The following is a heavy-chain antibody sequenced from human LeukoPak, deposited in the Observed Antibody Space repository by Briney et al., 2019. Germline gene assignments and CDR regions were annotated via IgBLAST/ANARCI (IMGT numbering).Heavy chain of an antibody. V-gene: IGHV3-48*01. Sequence: SGGSLRLSCAASGFTFSSFSMNWVRQAPGKGLEWVSYISRSSTTIYYADSVKGRFAISRDNAKNSLYLQMNSLRAEDTAVYYCARNPYSSSSKDYWGQGTLVIVSS. CDR3: ARNPYSSSSKDY. J-gene: IGHJ4*02. CDR1: GFTFSSFS. CDR2: ISRSSTTI. D-gene: IGHD6-6*01.